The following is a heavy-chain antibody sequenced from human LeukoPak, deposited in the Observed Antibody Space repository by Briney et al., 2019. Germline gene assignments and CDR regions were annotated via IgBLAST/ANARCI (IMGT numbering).Heavy chain of an antibody. Sequence: PSETLSLTCAVYGGSFSGYYWSWIRQPPGKGLEWIGEINHSGSTNYNPSLKSRVTISVDTSKNQFSLELSSVTAADTAVYYCARGGYDFWSGYSRFDYWGQGTLVTVSS. V-gene: IGHV4-34*01. CDR2: INHSGST. J-gene: IGHJ4*02. CDR1: GGSFSGYY. CDR3: ARGGYDFWSGYSRFDY. D-gene: IGHD3-3*01.